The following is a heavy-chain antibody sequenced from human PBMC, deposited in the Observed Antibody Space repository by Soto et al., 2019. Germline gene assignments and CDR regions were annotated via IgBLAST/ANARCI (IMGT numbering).Heavy chain of an antibody. CDR2: IIPIFGPA. CDR1: GGTFNTFA. J-gene: IGHJ4*02. V-gene: IGHV1-69*06. Sequence: QVHLVQSGAEVKKPGSSVKVACKASGGTFNTFAISWVRQAPGQGLEWIGGIIPIFGPANYAQKFQGRFTITADKSTNTAYLEVNSLTSEDTAVYYCARAAKRYFDYWGKGTLVTVSS. CDR3: ARAAKRYFDY.